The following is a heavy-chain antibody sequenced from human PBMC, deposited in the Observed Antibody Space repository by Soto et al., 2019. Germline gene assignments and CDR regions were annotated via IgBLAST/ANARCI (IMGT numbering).Heavy chain of an antibody. CDR2: IYSGGST. V-gene: IGHV3-53*04. Sequence: EVQLVESGGGLVQPGGSLRLSCAASGFTVSSNYMSWVRQAPGKGLEWVSVIYSGGSTYYADSVMGRFTISRHNSKNTLYLQMNSLRAEDTAVYYCAKDDFLGAFDIWGQGTMVTVSS. J-gene: IGHJ3*02. CDR3: AKDDFLGAFDI. CDR1: GFTVSSNY. D-gene: IGHD3-16*01.